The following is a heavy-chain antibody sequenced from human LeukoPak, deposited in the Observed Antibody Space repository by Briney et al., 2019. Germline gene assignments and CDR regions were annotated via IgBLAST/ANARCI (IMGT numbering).Heavy chain of an antibody. Sequence: GGSLRLSCAASGFTFSSYDMHWVRQVTGKGLEWVSAIDNGGDTYYPGSVKGRFTISRDNAKNSLYLQMNSLRAEDTAVYYCARDEWVNYYYMDVWGKGTTVTVSS. V-gene: IGHV3-13*01. CDR2: IDNGGDT. CDR3: ARDEWVNYYYMDV. CDR1: GFTFSSYD. J-gene: IGHJ6*03. D-gene: IGHD1-26*01.